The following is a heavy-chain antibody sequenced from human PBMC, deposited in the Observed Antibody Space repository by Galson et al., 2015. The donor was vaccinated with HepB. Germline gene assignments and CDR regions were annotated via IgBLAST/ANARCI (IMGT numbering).Heavy chain of an antibody. Sequence: SLRLSCAASGFTFSSYGMHWVRQAPGKGLEWVAFIRYDGSNKYYADSVKGRFTISRDNSKNTLYLQMNSLRAEDTAVYYCAKDYYDSSGNDYWGQGTLVTVSS. V-gene: IGHV3-30*02. CDR3: AKDYYDSSGNDY. D-gene: IGHD3-22*01. J-gene: IGHJ4*02. CDR1: GFTFSSYG. CDR2: IRYDGSNK.